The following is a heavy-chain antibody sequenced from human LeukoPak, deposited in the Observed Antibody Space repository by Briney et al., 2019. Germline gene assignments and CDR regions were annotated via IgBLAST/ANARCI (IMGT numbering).Heavy chain of an antibody. CDR1: GFTFDDYA. D-gene: IGHD2-15*01. J-gene: IGHJ4*02. CDR3: ARGGWAALDY. V-gene: IGHV3-9*01. Sequence: GGSLRLSCAASGFTFDDYAMHWVRQAPGKGLEWVSGISWNSGSIGYADSVKGRFTISRDNAKNSLYLQMNSLRAEDTALYYCARGGWAALDYWGQGTLVTVSS. CDR2: ISWNSGSI.